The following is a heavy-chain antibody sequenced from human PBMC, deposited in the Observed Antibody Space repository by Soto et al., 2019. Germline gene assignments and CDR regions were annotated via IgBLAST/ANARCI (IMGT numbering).Heavy chain of an antibody. Sequence: QVRLVESGGGVVQPGRSLRLSCAASGFTFSSYGMHWVRQAPGKGLEWVAVIWYDGSNKYYADSVKGRFTISRDNSKNTLYLQMNSLRAEDTAVYYCARDEDSNYWYFDLWGRGTLVTVSS. CDR1: GFTFSSYG. V-gene: IGHV3-33*01. D-gene: IGHD2-15*01. CDR2: IWYDGSNK. CDR3: ARDEDSNYWYFDL. J-gene: IGHJ2*01.